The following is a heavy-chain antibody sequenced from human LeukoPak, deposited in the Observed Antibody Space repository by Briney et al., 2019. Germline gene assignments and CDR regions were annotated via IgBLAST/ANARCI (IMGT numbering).Heavy chain of an antibody. Sequence: GGSLRLSCAASGFTFNNYAMSRVRQAPGKGLEWVSVMSGSGANTYYADSVKSRFTITRDNSKNTLYLQMNSLRAEDTAVYYCANEVAHFDYWGQGTLVTVSS. CDR3: ANEVAHFDY. CDR2: MSGSGANT. J-gene: IGHJ4*02. V-gene: IGHV3-23*01. CDR1: GFTFNNYA. D-gene: IGHD2-15*01.